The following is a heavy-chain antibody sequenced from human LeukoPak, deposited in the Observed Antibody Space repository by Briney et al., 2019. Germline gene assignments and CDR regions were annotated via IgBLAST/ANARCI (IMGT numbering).Heavy chain of an antibody. Sequence: SETLSLTCSVSGGSFSSCIYYWSWIRQPPGKGLEWIGSGCDGGPTYYSPSLKSRVTISVDTSKNHFSLELNSVTAADTAMYYCAREAFGESPPIPFFDYWGQATLATVSS. CDR3: AREAFGESPPIPFFDY. J-gene: IGHJ4*02. V-gene: IGHV4-39*07. CDR2: GCDGGPT. CDR1: GGSFSSCIYY. D-gene: IGHD3-10*01.